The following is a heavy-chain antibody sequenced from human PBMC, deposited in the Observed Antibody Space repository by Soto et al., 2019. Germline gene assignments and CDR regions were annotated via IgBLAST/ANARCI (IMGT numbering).Heavy chain of an antibody. V-gene: IGHV1-46*01. CDR3: ARESTGHRRGASDY. Sequence: QVQLVQSGAEVKKPGASVKVSCKASGYTFTSYYMHWVRQAPGQGLEWMGIINPSGGSTSYAQKFQGRVTMTSDTSTSTVYIVLSRLRPEDTAVYYCARESTGHRRGASDYRGQGPLVTVSS. CDR2: INPSGGST. J-gene: IGHJ4*02. CDR1: GYTFTSYY.